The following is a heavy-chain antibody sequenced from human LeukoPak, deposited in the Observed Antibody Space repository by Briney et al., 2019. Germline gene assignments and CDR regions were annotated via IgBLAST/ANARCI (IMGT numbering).Heavy chain of an antibody. CDR2: ISAYNGNT. CDR3: ARRDCSSSSCHYYYYYMDV. D-gene: IGHD2-2*01. CDR1: SYTFTNFG. V-gene: IGHV1-18*01. J-gene: IGHJ6*02. Sequence: ASVKVSCKASSYTFTNFGISWVRQAPGQGLEWMGWISAYNGNTNYAQKVQGRVTMSTDTSTSTAYMELRSLRSDDTAVYYCARRDCSSSSCHYYYYYMDVWGQGTTVTVSS.